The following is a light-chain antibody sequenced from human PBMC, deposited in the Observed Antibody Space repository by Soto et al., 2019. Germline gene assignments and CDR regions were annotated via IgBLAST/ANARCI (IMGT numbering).Light chain of an antibody. CDR3: QHYNSYSEA. CDR1: QSISSW. Sequence: DIQVTQSASTLSVSVGYRVTITCLASQSISSWLAWYQQKPGKAPKLLIYDASSLESGVPSRFSGSGSATEFTLTISSLQSEDFATYYCQHYNSYSEAFGQGTKVDI. V-gene: IGKV1-5*01. CDR2: DAS. J-gene: IGKJ1*01.